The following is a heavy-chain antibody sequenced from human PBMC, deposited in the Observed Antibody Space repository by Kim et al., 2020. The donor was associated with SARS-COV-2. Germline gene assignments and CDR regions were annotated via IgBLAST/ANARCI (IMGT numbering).Heavy chain of an antibody. CDR1: GDSVSSNSAA. CDR3: ARGGTFDFWSGYYSYYYGMDV. D-gene: IGHD3-3*01. J-gene: IGHJ6*02. Sequence: SQTLSLTCAISGDSVSSNSAAWNWIRQSPSRGLEWLGRTYYRSKWYNDYAVSVKSRITINPDTSKNQFSLQLNSVTPEDTAVYYCARGGTFDFWSGYYSYYYGMDVWGQGTTVTVSS. CDR2: TYYRSKWYN. V-gene: IGHV6-1*01.